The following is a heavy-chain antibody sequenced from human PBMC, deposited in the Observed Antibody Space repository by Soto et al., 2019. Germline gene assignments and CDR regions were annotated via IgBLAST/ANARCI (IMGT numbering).Heavy chain of an antibody. CDR2: IYYSGST. J-gene: IGHJ5*02. CDR3: GATMVRGVIISWFDP. CDR1: GGSISSSSYY. D-gene: IGHD3-10*01. Sequence: SETLSLTCTVSGGSISSSSYYWGWILQPPGKGLEWIGSIYYSGSTYYNPSLKSRVTISVDTSKNQFSLKLSSVTAADTAVYYCGATMVRGVIISWFDPWGQGTLVTVSS. V-gene: IGHV4-39*01.